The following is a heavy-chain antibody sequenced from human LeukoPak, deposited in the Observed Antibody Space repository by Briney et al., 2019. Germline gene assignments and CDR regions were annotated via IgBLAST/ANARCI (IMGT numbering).Heavy chain of an antibody. Sequence: PSETLSLTCTVSGGSISSSSYYWGWIRQPPGKGLEWIGSIHYSGSTNYNPSLKSRVTISVDTSKNQFSLKLSSVTAADTAVYYCARRKLEWLAVGAFDIWGQGTMVTVSS. CDR1: GGSISSSSYY. CDR3: ARRKLEWLAVGAFDI. CDR2: IHYSGST. J-gene: IGHJ3*02. V-gene: IGHV4-39*07. D-gene: IGHD3-3*01.